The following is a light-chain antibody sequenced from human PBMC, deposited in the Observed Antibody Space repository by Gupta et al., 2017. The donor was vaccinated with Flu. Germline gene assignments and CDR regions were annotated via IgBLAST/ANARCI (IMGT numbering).Light chain of an antibody. V-gene: IGLV1-44*01. CDR1: SSHTGSET. Sequence: KVTISGSGTSSHTGSETFSWYQQFPAAAPKVLIFQDDQRPSGAPVRFSGAKSGASASLVINGLRPEDEAIYYCAPWDDILDGPVFGGGTRLTVL. CDR3: APWDDILDGPV. J-gene: IGLJ2*01. CDR2: QDD.